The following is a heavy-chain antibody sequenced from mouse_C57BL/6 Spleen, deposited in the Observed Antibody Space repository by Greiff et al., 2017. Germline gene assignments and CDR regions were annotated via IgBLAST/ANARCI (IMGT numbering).Heavy chain of an antibody. CDR2: INPSTGGT. CDR3: ASLQRRGGDAMEY. CDR1: GYSFTGYY. Sequence: VQLKQSGPELVKPGASVKISCKASGYSFTGYYMNWVKQSPEKSLEWIGEINPSTGGTTYNQKFKAKATLTVDKSSSTAYMQLKSLTSEDSAVYYWASLQRRGGDAMEYWGQGTSVTVSS. J-gene: IGHJ4*01. V-gene: IGHV1-42*01. D-gene: IGHD2-12*01.